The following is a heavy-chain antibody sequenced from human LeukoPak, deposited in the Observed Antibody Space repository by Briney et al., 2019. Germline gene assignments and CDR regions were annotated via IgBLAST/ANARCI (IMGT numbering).Heavy chain of an antibody. J-gene: IGHJ4*02. CDR2: IHHSGSN. CDR3: ASQAYSSGRLVDN. Sequence: KSSETLSLTFDASGGPISSTNWSTWVRQPPRKGLEWIGVIHHSGSNNYNPSLKSRVTMSVDKSKNQFSLKLTSVTAADTAVYYCASQAYSSGRLVDNWGQGTLVTVSS. D-gene: IGHD6-19*01. V-gene: IGHV4-4*02. CDR1: GGPISSTNW.